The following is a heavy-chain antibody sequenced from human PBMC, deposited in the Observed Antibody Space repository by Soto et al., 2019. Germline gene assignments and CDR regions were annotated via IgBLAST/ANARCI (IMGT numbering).Heavy chain of an antibody. Sequence: SETLSPTYTTSGCTISTYYWSWIRQPPGKGLEWIGYIYYSGSTNYNPSLKSRVTISVDTSKNQFSLKLSSVTAADTAVYYCARDVTLWGSYRPDAFDIWGQGTMVT. J-gene: IGHJ3*02. V-gene: IGHV4-59*01. CDR2: IYYSGST. CDR3: ARDVTLWGSYRPDAFDI. CDR1: GCTISTYY. D-gene: IGHD3-16*02.